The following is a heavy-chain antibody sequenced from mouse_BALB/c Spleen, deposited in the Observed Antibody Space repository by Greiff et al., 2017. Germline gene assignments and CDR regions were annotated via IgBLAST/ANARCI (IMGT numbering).Heavy chain of an antibody. D-gene: IGHD2-1*01. CDR2: INPSNGRT. CDR3: ARRGNYYGNSYLDY. J-gene: IGHJ2*01. V-gene: IGHV1S81*02. Sequence: VQLQQPGAELVKPGASVKLSCKASGYTFTSYWMHWVKQRPGQGLEWIGEINPSNGRTNYNEKFKSKATLTVDKSSSTAYMQLSSLTSEDSAVYYCARRGNYYGNSYLDYWGQGTTLTVSS. CDR1: GYTFTSYW.